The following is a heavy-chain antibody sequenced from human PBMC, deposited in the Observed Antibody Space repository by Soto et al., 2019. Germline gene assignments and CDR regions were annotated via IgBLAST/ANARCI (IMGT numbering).Heavy chain of an antibody. CDR3: ARGFSLTGKIDY. Sequence: PGGSLRLSCAASGFTFSDYYMSWIRQAPGKGLEWVSYISSSSSYTNYADSVKGRFTISRDNAKNSLYLQMNSLRAEDTAVYYCARGFSLTGKIDYWGQGTLVTVSS. D-gene: IGHD1-20*01. CDR2: ISSSSSYT. V-gene: IGHV3-11*06. J-gene: IGHJ4*02. CDR1: GFTFSDYY.